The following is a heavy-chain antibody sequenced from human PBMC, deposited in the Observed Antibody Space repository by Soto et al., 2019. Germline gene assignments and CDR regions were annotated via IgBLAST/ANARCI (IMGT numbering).Heavy chain of an antibody. J-gene: IGHJ4*02. Sequence: EVQLLESGGGLVQPGGSLRLSCAASGFTFSSYAMSWVRQAPGKGLEWVSAISGSGGSTYYADSVKGRFTISRDNSKNTMYLQMNSLRAEDTAVYYWARDENIVVVPAAISYYFDYWGQGTLVTVSS. CDR3: ARDENIVVVPAAISYYFDY. CDR2: ISGSGGST. CDR1: GFTFSSYA. V-gene: IGHV3-23*01. D-gene: IGHD2-2*01.